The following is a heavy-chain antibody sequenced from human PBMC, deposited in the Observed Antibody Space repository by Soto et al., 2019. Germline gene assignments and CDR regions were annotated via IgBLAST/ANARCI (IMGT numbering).Heavy chain of an antibody. D-gene: IGHD6-13*01. CDR3: ARSHRASWYWLFDP. CDR1: GYTFTTYT. Sequence: GASVKVSCKTSGYTFTTYTLHWVRQAPGQRLEWMGYVNAGNGKTRYSQKFQDRVTITRDTSASTTYMELGSLRSEDTAVYYCARSHRASWYWLFDPWGQRTLVTVSS. CDR2: VNAGNGKT. V-gene: IGHV1-3*01. J-gene: IGHJ5*02.